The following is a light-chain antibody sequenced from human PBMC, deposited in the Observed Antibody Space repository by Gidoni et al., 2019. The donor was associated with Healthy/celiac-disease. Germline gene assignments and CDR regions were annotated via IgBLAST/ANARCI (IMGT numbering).Light chain of an antibody. J-gene: IGLJ3*02. CDR3: GTWDSSLGVV. CDR1: CSNMGNYY. V-gene: IGLV1-51*01. Sequence: QSALTQPASVSAARGKKVTISCSGSCSNMGNYYVSWYHQLPGTAPKLLISDNNKRPSGIPDRFSGSKSGTSATLGITGLQTGDEADYYCGTWDSSLGVVFGGGTKLTVL. CDR2: DNN.